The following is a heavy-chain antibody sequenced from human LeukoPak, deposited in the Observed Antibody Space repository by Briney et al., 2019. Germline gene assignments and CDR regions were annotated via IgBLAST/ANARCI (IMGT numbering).Heavy chain of an antibody. CDR3: ATAANTYNWDYGRAFDI. D-gene: IGHD1-7*01. CDR2: FDPEDGET. V-gene: IGHV1-24*01. CDR1: GYALNELT. J-gene: IGHJ3*02. Sequence: ASVKVSCKVSGYALNELTMHWVRQAPGKGLEWMGGFDPEDGETIYAQKFQGRVTMTEDTSTDTAYMELSSLRSEDTAVYYCATAANTYNWDYGRAFDIWGQGTMVTVSS.